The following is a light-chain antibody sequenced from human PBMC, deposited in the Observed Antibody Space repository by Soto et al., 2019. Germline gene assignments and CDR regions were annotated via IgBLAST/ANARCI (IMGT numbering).Light chain of an antibody. J-gene: IGKJ2*01. CDR2: LGS. V-gene: IGKV2-28*01. Sequence: DIVLTQSPAPLPVTPGEPASISCRSSQSLLHSNGYNYLDWYLQKPGQSPQLLIYLGSTRASGVPDRFSGSGSGTAFTLKISRVEAGDVGVYYCMQALQTPMFTFGQGTKLQI. CDR3: MQALQTPMFT. CDR1: QSLLHSNGYNY.